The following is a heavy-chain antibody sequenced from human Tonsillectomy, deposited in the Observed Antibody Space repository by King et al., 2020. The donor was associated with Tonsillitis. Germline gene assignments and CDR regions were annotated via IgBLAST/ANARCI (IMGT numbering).Heavy chain of an antibody. Sequence: QLVQSGAEVKKPGSSVKVSCKASGDTFSSYSISWVRQAPGQGLEWMGGTIPLFGTANYAQKFQGRVTIIADGSTSTVYMELSSLRSEDTAVYYCARAEDTAMVYYIDVWGKGTTVTVSS. D-gene: IGHD5-18*01. CDR3: ARAEDTAMVYYIDV. CDR2: TIPLFGTA. J-gene: IGHJ6*03. CDR1: GDTFSSYS. V-gene: IGHV1-69*01.